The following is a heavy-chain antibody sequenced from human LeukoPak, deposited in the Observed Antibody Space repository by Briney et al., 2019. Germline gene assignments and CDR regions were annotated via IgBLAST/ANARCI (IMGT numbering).Heavy chain of an antibody. D-gene: IGHD6-19*01. J-gene: IGHJ4*02. CDR3: AKVSYSGWHRTEFTPFDY. Sequence: GGSLRLSCAASGFTFSNYAMSWVRQAPGKGLEWVSSISGSGGFTYYADSVKGRFTVSRDNSKNTLYLQMNSLRAEDTAVYYCAKVSYSGWHRTEFTPFDYWGQGTLVTVSS. CDR1: GFTFSNYA. CDR2: ISGSGGFT. V-gene: IGHV3-23*01.